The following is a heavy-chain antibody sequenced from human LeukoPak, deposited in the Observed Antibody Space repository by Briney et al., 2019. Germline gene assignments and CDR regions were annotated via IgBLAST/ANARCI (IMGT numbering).Heavy chain of an antibody. D-gene: IGHD6-13*01. V-gene: IGHV4-34*01. J-gene: IGHJ2*01. CDR2: INHSGST. CDR1: GGSFSGYY. Sequence: SETLSLTCAVYGGSFSGYYWSWIRQPLGKGLEWIGEINHSGSTNYNPSLKSRVTISVDTSKNQFSLKLSSVTAADTAVHYCARRVQDSSSWYAYWYFDLWGRGTLVTVSS. CDR3: ARRVQDSSSWYAYWYFDL.